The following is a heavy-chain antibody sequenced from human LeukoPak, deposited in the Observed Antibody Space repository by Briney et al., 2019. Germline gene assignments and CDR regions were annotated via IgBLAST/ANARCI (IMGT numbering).Heavy chain of an antibody. CDR1: GYTFTSYG. J-gene: IGHJ6*03. CDR3: ARVVGATDYYYYYMDV. V-gene: IGHV1-18*01. Sequence: ASVKVSCKASGYTFTSYGISWVRQAPGQGFEWMGWISAYNGNTNYAQKLQGRVTMTTDTSTSTAYMELRSLRSDDTAVYYCARVVGATDYYYYYMDVWGKGTTVTVSS. CDR2: ISAYNGNT. D-gene: IGHD1-26*01.